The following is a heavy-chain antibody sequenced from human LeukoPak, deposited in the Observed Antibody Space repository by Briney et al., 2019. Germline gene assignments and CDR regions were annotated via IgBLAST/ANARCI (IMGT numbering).Heavy chain of an antibody. CDR2: IYYSGST. CDR3: ARVDPPGWYFDL. D-gene: IGHD3-9*01. J-gene: IGHJ2*01. CDR1: GGSISSGGYY. Sequence: SETLSLTCTVSGGSISSGGYYWSWTRQHPGKGLEWIGYIYYSGSTYYNPPLKSRVTISVDTSKNQFSLKLSSVTAADTAVYYCARVDPPGWYFDLWGRGTLVTVSS. V-gene: IGHV4-31*03.